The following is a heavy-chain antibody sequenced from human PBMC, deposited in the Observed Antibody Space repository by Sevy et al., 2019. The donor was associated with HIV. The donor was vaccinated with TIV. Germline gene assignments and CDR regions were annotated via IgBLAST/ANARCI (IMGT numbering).Heavy chain of an antibody. CDR1: GGSITSLY. Sequence: SETLSLTCTVSGGSITSLYWNWIRQPPGKGLEWIANIYYNGHINYNPSLKSRVTLSLDTSKNQFSLTLSSVTTADTDMYYCAGENAWGRGYSWGQGTLVTVSS. CDR2: IYYNGHI. V-gene: IGHV4-59*08. D-gene: IGHD1-26*01. CDR3: AGENAWGRGYS. J-gene: IGHJ4*02.